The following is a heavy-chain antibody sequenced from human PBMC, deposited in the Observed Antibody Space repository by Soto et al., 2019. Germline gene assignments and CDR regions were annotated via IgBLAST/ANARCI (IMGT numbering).Heavy chain of an antibody. Sequence: QVQLVESGGGVVQPGRSLRLSCAASGFTFSSYGMHWVRQAPGKGLEWVAVIWYDGSNKYYADSVKGRFTISRDNSKNTLYLQMNSLRAEETAVYYCARDEVALRYFDWLRSNYYYYMDVWGKGTTVTVSS. V-gene: IGHV3-33*01. CDR1: GFTFSSYG. CDR3: ARDEVALRYFDWLRSNYYYYMDV. J-gene: IGHJ6*03. D-gene: IGHD3-9*01. CDR2: IWYDGSNK.